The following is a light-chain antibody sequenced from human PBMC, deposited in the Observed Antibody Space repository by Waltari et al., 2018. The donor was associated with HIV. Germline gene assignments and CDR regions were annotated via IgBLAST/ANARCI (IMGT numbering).Light chain of an antibody. Sequence: QSALTQPASVSGSPGQSITISCTGTSSDVGGYNYVSWYQHHPGKAPKLFIYEVSNRPSGVSNRFSGSKSDNTASLTISGLQAEDEADYYCSSYTSDYTYVFGSGTEVTVL. CDR1: SSDVGGYNY. J-gene: IGLJ1*01. CDR2: EVS. CDR3: SSYTSDYTYV. V-gene: IGLV2-14*01.